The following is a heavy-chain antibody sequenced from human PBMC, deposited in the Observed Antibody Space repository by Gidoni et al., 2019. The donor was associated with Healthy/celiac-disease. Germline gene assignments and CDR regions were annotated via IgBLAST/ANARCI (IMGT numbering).Heavy chain of an antibody. D-gene: IGHD1-7*01. J-gene: IGHJ6*02. Sequence: QVQLVQAGAEVKKTGSSAQVSCKASGGAVSSYAISWARQATGQGLEWMGRTIPFLGIANYARKFQGRVTITADKSTSAAYMELSSLRSEDTAVYYCAGDSAGTTYYCYDMDFWGQGTTVTVSS. V-gene: IGHV1-69*09. CDR2: TIPFLGIA. CDR1: GGAVSSYA. CDR3: AGDSAGTTYYCYDMDF.